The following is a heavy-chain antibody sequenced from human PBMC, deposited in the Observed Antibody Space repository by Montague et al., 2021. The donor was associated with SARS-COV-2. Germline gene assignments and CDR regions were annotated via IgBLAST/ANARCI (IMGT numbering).Heavy chain of an antibody. CDR2: IYYSGST. Sequence: SETLSLTCTVSGGSISSYYWSWIRQPPGKGLEWIGYIYYSGSTNYNPSLKSRVTISVDTSKNQFSLKLSSVTAADTAVYYCARVGAYGDYPTPPTFDYWGQRTLVTVSS. CDR1: GGSISSYY. CDR3: ARVGAYGDYPTPPTFDY. D-gene: IGHD4-17*01. V-gene: IGHV4-59*01. J-gene: IGHJ4*02.